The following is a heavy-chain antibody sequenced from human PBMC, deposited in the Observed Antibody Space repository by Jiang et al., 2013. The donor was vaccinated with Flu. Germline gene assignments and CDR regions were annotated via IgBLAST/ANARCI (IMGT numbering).Heavy chain of an antibody. V-gene: IGHV1-69*01. J-gene: IGHJ6*02. Sequence: KVYLQGFWRHLQQLCYQLGATRPLDKGLSGWDGIIPSLWYSKRNAQKFQGRVTITADESTSTAYMELSSLRSEDTAVYYCARGGYGSGVLRGYYGMDVWGQGTTVTVSS. CDR1: RHLQQLC. CDR2: IIPSLWYS. CDR3: ARGGYGSGVLRGYYGMDV. D-gene: IGHD3-10*01.